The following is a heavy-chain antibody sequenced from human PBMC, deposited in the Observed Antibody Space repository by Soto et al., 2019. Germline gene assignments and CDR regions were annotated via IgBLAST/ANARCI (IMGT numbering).Heavy chain of an antibody. D-gene: IGHD1-1*01. V-gene: IGHV4-31*03. Sequence: QVQLQESGPGLVKPSQTLSLTCTFSGGSISSGGYYWSWIRQHPGKGLEWIGYICYSGSTYYNPSLKSRVTISVDSSKNQFSLKLSSVAAAYTAVYYCARVSGTKLRRASYFDYWGQGTLVAVSS. CDR2: ICYSGST. J-gene: IGHJ4*02. CDR1: GGSISSGGYY. CDR3: ARVSGTKLRRASYFDY.